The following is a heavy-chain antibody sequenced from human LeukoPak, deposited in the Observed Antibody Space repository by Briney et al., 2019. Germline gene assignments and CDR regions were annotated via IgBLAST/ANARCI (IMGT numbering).Heavy chain of an antibody. CDR3: ATKRGSSHCYFDY. Sequence: SVKVSCQATGGTFSSYAISWVRQAPGQGVEWMGGIIPIFGTANYAQKFQGRVTITTDESTSTAYMELSSLRSEDTAVYYCATKRGSSHCYFDYWGQGTLVTVSS. J-gene: IGHJ4*02. CDR1: GGTFSSYA. CDR2: IIPIFGTA. D-gene: IGHD5-18*01. V-gene: IGHV1-69*05.